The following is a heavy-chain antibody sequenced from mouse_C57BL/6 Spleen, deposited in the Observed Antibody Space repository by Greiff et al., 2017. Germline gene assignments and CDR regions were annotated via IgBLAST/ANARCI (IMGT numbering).Heavy chain of an antibody. CDR2: ISSGSSTI. D-gene: IGHD2-4*01. J-gene: IGHJ3*01. Sequence: DVMLVESGGGLVKPGGSLKLSCAASGFTFSDYGMHWVRQAPEKGLEWVAYISSGSSTIYYADTVKGRFTISRDNAKNTLFLQMTSLRSEDTAMYYCARPRGYDYDGFAYWGQGTLVTVSA. CDR3: ARPRGYDYDGFAY. CDR1: GFTFSDYG. V-gene: IGHV5-17*01.